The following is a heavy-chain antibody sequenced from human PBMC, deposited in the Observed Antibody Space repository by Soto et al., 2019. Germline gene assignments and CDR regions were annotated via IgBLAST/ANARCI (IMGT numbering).Heavy chain of an antibody. Sequence: GESLKISCAASGFTFSSYSMNWVRQAPGKGLEWVSSISSSSSYIYYADSVKGRFTISRDNAKNSLYLQMNSLRAEDTAVYYCGAAYSNYEYFQHWGQGTLVTVSS. D-gene: IGHD4-4*01. CDR2: ISSSSSYI. J-gene: IGHJ1*01. V-gene: IGHV3-21*01. CDR1: GFTFSSYS. CDR3: GAAYSNYEYFQH.